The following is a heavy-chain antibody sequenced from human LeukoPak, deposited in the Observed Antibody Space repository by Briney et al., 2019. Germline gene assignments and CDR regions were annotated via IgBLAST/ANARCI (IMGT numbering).Heavy chain of an antibody. CDR2: ISYDGSNK. Sequence: GGSLRLSCAASGFTFSSYAMHWVRQSPGKGLELVSVISYDGSNKYYADSVKGRFTISRDNSKNTLYLQMNSLRAEDTAVYYWANKRVPAAPLDYWGQGTLVTVSS. D-gene: IGHD2-2*01. CDR1: GFTFSSYA. CDR3: ANKRVPAAPLDY. J-gene: IGHJ4*02. V-gene: IGHV3-30*04.